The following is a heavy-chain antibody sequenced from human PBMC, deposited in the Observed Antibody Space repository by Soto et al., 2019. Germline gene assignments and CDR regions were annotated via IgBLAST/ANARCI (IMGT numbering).Heavy chain of an antibody. CDR2: IYYSGST. CDR1: GGSISSYY. Sequence: SETLSLTCNVSGGSISSYYWSWLRRPPGKGLEWIGYIYYSGSTNYNPSLKSRVTISVDTSKNQFSLKLTSVTAADTAVYYCARASSYGSPFQYWGQGTLVTVSS. J-gene: IGHJ1*01. V-gene: IGHV4-59*01. D-gene: IGHD5-18*01. CDR3: ARASSYGSPFQY.